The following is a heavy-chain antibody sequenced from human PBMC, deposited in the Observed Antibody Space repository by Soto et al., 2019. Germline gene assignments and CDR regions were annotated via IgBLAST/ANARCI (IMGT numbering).Heavy chain of an antibody. CDR1: GDTYTTYD. CDR3: ARGRASGSYYLLDY. D-gene: IGHD3-10*01. CDR2: INPNSGNI. Sequence: ASVKVSCKASGDTYTTYDVNWVRQATGHGLEWMGWINPNSGNIGYAQRFQGRVTMTRDTAIRTAYMEVSSLRSDDTAVYYCARGRASGSYYLLDYWGQGTLVTGSS. V-gene: IGHV1-8*01. J-gene: IGHJ4*02.